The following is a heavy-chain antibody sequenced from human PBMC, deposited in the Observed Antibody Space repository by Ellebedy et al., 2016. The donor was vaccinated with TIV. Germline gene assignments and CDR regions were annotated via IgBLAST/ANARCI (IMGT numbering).Heavy chain of an antibody. Sequence: KVSCKGSGYNFSTYWIGWVRQMPGKGLEWMGIINPADSDTRYGPSLQGQVTLSADKSTSTAYLHWGSLKASDTAIYYCARRFELGGWKFGPWGQGTLLTVSS. CDR3: ARRFELGGWKFGP. J-gene: IGHJ5*02. CDR2: INPADSDT. D-gene: IGHD3-16*01. CDR1: GYNFSTYW. V-gene: IGHV5-51*01.